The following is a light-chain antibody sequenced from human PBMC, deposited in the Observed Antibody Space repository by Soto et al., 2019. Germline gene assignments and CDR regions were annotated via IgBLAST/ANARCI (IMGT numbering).Light chain of an antibody. CDR1: QYIGST. V-gene: IGKV3-11*01. CDR2: DAS. Sequence: EIVLTQSPATLSVSPGDRATLSCRASQYIGSTIAWYQQRSGQAPRLLIYDASNRATGIPARFSGSGSGTDFTLTISSLEPEDFAVYYCQQRSNWPWTFGQGTKVDIK. CDR3: QQRSNWPWT. J-gene: IGKJ1*01.